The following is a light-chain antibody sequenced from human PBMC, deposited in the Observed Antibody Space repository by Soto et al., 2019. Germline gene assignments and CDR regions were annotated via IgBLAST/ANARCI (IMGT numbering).Light chain of an antibody. CDR3: ETWITNTWV. Sequence: QSVLTQSSSASASPGSSVKLTCTLSSGHSSYINAWHQQQPGKAPRYLMKLEGSGSYTKGSRVPDRCSGSSSAADRYLTISSPQFEDEADYYCETWITNTWVFGGGTKLTVL. CDR2: LEGSGSY. J-gene: IGLJ3*02. V-gene: IGLV4-60*02. CDR1: SGHSSYI.